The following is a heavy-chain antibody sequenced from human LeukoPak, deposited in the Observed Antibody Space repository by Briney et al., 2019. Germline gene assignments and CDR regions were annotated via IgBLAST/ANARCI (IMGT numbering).Heavy chain of an antibody. CDR1: GGSISSSSYY. CDR3: ARLSGIRNYFDY. D-gene: IGHD3-10*01. J-gene: IGHJ4*02. Sequence: PSETLSLTCTVSGGSISSSSYYWGWIRQPPGKGLEWIGSIYYSGSTYYNPSLKSRVTISVDTSKNQFSLKLSSVTAADTAVYYCARLSGIRNYFDYWGQGTLVTVSS. V-gene: IGHV4-39*01. CDR2: IYYSGST.